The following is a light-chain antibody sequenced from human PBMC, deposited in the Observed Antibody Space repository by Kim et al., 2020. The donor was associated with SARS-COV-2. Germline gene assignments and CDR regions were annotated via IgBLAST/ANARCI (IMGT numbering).Light chain of an antibody. CDR3: QVWDSTSDHVV. J-gene: IGLJ2*01. CDR1: NIGDKH. V-gene: IGLV3-21*04. CDR2: YDS. Sequence: APGKTARMTCGGNNIGDKHVHWYQKKPGQTPAVVIQYDSDRPSGIPERFSGSNSGNTATLTISRVEAGDEADYYCQVWDSTSDHVVFGGGTKLTVL.